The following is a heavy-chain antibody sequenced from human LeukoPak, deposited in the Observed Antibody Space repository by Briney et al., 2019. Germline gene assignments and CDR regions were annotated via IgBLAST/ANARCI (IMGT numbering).Heavy chain of an antibody. Sequence: ASVKVSCKASGYAFTTYYIHWVRQAPGQGLEWMGWISADNGDTNYPQKFQGRVTLTTDTSTSTAYMELRSLRSDDTAVYYCAREVDYYYDTVGYYPWDYWGQGTLVTVSS. CDR1: GYAFTTYY. J-gene: IGHJ4*02. CDR3: AREVDYYYDTVGYYPWDY. CDR2: ISADNGDT. D-gene: IGHD3-22*01. V-gene: IGHV1-18*04.